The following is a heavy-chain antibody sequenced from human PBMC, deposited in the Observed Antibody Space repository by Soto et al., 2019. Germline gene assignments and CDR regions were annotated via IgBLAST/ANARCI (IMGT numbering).Heavy chain of an antibody. CDR2: ISWNSGSI. D-gene: IGHD4-17*01. CDR1: GFTFDDYA. Sequence: GGSLRLSCAASGFTFDDYAMHWVRQAPGKGLEWVSGISWNSGSIGYADSVKGRFTISRDNAKNSLYLQMNSLRAEDTALYYCAKEGLTVTTFYYWGQGTLVTVSS. J-gene: IGHJ4*02. CDR3: AKEGLTVTTFYY. V-gene: IGHV3-9*01.